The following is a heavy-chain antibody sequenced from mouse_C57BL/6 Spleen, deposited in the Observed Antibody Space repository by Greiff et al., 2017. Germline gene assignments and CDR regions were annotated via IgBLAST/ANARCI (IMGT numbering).Heavy chain of an antibody. J-gene: IGHJ3*01. CDR3: ARGGYDKGAWFAY. V-gene: IGHV5-4*01. CDR1: GFTFSSYA. D-gene: IGHD2-2*01. CDR2: ISDGGSYT. Sequence: EAQGVESGGGLVKPGGSLKLSCAASGFTFSSYAMSWVRQTPEKRLEWVATISDGGSYTYYPDNVKGRFTISRDNAKNNLYLQMSHLKSEDTAMYYCARGGYDKGAWFAYWGQGTLVTVSA.